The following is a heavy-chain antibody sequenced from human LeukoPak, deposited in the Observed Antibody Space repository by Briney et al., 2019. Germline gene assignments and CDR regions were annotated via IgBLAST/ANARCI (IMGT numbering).Heavy chain of an antibody. V-gene: IGHV4-61*01. D-gene: IGHD4-17*01. CDR1: GGSVSNGYYY. CDR3: ARAPQPTSYGDYGKRYFDL. CDR2: IFHSGSI. Sequence: ETLSLTCTVSGGSVSNGYYYWSRIRQPPGEGLEWIGYIFHSGSINNNPSLKSRVTISVDTSKNQFSLKLTSVTAADTAVYYCARAPQPTSYGDYGKRYFDLWGRGTMVTVSS. J-gene: IGHJ2*01.